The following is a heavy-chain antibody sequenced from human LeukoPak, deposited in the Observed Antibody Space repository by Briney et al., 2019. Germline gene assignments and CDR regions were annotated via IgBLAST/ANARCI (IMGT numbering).Heavy chain of an antibody. V-gene: IGHV3-30*18. Sequence: GRSLTLSCAVSGFTFNEYGMHWVRQAPGKRLEWVAAISHDGSKTYSGDSVKGRFTISRDNSKNTLFLEMNSLRPEDTAMYYCAKDAGQWQNWNWFAPWGQGTLVSVSA. D-gene: IGHD6-19*01. CDR2: ISHDGSKT. J-gene: IGHJ5*02. CDR3: AKDAGQWQNWNWFAP. CDR1: GFTFNEYG.